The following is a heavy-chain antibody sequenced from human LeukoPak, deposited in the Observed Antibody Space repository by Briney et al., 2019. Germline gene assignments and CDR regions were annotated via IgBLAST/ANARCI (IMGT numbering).Heavy chain of an antibody. J-gene: IGHJ4*02. CDR1: GGSISSSSYY. D-gene: IGHD1-26*01. Sequence: SETLSLTCTVSGGSISSSSYYWGWIRQPPGKGLEWIGSIYHSGSTYYNPSLKSRVTISVDTSKNQFSLKLSSVTAADSAVYYCATSGSYRIYFFDYWGQGTLVTVPS. CDR3: ATSGSYRIYFFDY. V-gene: IGHV4-39*07. CDR2: IYHSGST.